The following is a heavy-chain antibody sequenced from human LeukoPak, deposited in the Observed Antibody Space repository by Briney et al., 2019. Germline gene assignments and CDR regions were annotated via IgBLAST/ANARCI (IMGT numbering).Heavy chain of an antibody. CDR2: IYTSGST. Sequence: SETLSLTCTVSGGSISSYYWSWIRQPAGKGLEWIGRIYTSGSTNYNPSLKSRVTMSVDTSKNQFSLKLSSVTAADTAVYYCARDTEKGYYYGSGSYRYFDYWGQGTLVTVSS. CDR3: ARDTEKGYYYGSGSYRYFDY. CDR1: GGSISSYY. V-gene: IGHV4-4*07. D-gene: IGHD3-10*01. J-gene: IGHJ4*02.